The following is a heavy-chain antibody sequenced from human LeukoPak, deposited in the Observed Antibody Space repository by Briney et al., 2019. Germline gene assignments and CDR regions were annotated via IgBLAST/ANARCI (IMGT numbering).Heavy chain of an antibody. CDR2: ISSSGSTI. CDR1: GFTFSSYE. Sequence: GGSLGLSCAASGFTFSSYEMNWVRQAPGKGLEWVSYISSSGSTIYYADSVKGRFAISRDNSKNTLYLQMGSLRVEDMAVYYCARSGEYHDSSGYYQFDYWGQGTLVTVSS. J-gene: IGHJ4*02. D-gene: IGHD3-22*01. CDR3: ARSGEYHDSSGYYQFDY. V-gene: IGHV3-48*03.